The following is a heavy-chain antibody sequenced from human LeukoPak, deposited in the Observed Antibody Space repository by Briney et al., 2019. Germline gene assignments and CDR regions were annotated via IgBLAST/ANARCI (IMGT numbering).Heavy chain of an antibody. CDR2: IGNSGST. J-gene: IGHJ4*02. CDR1: GLTFSSYG. V-gene: IGHV3-23*01. D-gene: IGHD6-6*01. CDR3: AKISDSRSSSDY. Sequence: GGSLKFSCEASGLTFSSYGMNWVGQAPGKGLSWVSGIGNSGSTYYADSVKGRFAISRDNSKNTLYLQMNSLRAEDTAVYYCAKISDSRSSSDYWGQGTLVTVSS.